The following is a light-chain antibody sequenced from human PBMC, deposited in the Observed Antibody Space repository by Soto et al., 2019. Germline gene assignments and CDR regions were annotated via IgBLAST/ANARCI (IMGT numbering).Light chain of an antibody. CDR3: SLYTSDSTYL. CDR1: SSDFGSYNR. J-gene: IGLJ1*01. V-gene: IGLV2-18*01. Sequence: QSVLTQPRSVSGSPGQSVTISCTGTSSDFGSYNRVSWYQRPPGTGPKLMIYEVSNRPSGVPDRFSGPKSGNTASLTISGLKAEDEAEYYCSLYTSDSTYLFGNGNKVTV. CDR2: EVS.